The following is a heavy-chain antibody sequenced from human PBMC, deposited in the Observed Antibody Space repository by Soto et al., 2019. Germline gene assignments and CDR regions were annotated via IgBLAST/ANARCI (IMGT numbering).Heavy chain of an antibody. V-gene: IGHV3-23*01. CDR3: VILALGKFDF. CDR1: GFSFGSNS. CDR2: ISDTAHRI. D-gene: IGHD1-26*01. J-gene: IGHJ4*02. Sequence: EVQLLESGGGLVQPGGSLRLSCSASGFSFGSNSMAWVRQAPGKGLEWVASISDTAHRIFHADSVKGRFTISRDNSRNRLYLQMKSLGAGDTALYYYVILALGKFDFWGQGTLVIVSS.